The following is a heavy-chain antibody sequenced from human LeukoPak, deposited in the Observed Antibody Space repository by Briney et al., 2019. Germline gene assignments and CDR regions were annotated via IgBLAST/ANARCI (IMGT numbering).Heavy chain of an antibody. CDR2: INPSGGST. D-gene: IGHD3-22*01. Sequence: ASVKVSCKASGHTFTRSYMHWVRQAPGQGLEWMGIINPSGGSTSYAQKLQGRVTMTRDTSTSTVCMELSSLRSEDTAVYYCARDGHYYDSSGYPRFYYMDVWGKGTTVTVSS. CDR3: ARDGHYYDSSGYPRFYYMDV. CDR1: GHTFTRSY. J-gene: IGHJ6*03. V-gene: IGHV1-46*04.